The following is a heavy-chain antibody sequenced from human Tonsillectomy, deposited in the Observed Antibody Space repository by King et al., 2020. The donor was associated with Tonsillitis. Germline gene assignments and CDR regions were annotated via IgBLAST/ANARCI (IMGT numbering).Heavy chain of an antibody. J-gene: IGHJ6*02. CDR1: GGTFSSFG. Sequence: QLVQSGAEVKKPGSSVKVSCKASGGTFSSFGISWVRQAPGQGLEWMGGIIPIFDTTNYAQQFQGRVTITADESTRPAYMELSSLRPEDTAVYYCARDRFFDPARNGYGIDVWGQGTTVTVSS. CDR2: IIPIFDTT. CDR3: ARDRFFDPARNGYGIDV. D-gene: IGHD2-8*01. V-gene: IGHV1-69*01.